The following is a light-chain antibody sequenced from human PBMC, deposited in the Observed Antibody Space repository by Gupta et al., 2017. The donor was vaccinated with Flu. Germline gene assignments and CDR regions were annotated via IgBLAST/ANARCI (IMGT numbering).Light chain of an antibody. CDR3: QHTNGGDWV. CDR2: KKR. CDR1: NRGVAKGLY. J-gene: IGLJ3*02. Sequence: GTFTLTCASSNRGVAKGLYPYRCMQEPGQKPRVMIYKKRHTRSRAPARCSGSLLGGKAALTGSGVQDEAEDEYYCQHTNGGDWVFGGGTKLTVL. V-gene: IGLV7-43*01.